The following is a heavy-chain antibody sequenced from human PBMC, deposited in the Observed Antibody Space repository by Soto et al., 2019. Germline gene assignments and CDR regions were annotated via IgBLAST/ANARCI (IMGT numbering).Heavy chain of an antibody. Sequence: RGSLLVSCASSVLTFSIYAMDWVRQTQEKGLEWVSSISSTSSYTHYSDSVKGRFTISRDNANNSLFLQMNSLRAEDTATYYCARDLALAGNYWGQGVMVTVSS. D-gene: IGHD6-19*01. CDR1: VLTFSIYA. CDR3: ARDLALAGNY. CDR2: ISSTSSYT. V-gene: IGHV3-21*01. J-gene: IGHJ4*02.